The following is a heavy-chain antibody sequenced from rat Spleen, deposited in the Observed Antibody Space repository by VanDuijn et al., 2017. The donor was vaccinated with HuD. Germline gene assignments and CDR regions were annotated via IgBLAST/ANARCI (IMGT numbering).Heavy chain of an antibody. J-gene: IGHJ2*01. CDR3: ARRHYGYTDYFDY. Sequence: EVQLVESGGGLVQPGRSLKLSCVASGFTFNKYWMTWIRQAPGKGLEWVASITSTGGGTFYVDSVKGRFTISRANAKSTLNLQMDSLRSEDTATYYCARRHYGYTDYFDYWGQGVMVTVSS. CDR2: ITSTGGGT. V-gene: IGHV5-31*01. D-gene: IGHD1-9*01. CDR1: GFTFNKYW.